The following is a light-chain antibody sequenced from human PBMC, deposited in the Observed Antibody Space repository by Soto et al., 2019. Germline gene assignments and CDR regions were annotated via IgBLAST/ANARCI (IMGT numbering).Light chain of an antibody. CDR1: SSDVGGYNY. CDR3: SSYTSSSAYV. CDR2: EVS. V-gene: IGLV2-14*01. Sequence: QSVLTQPASVSGSPGQSITISCTGTSSDVGGYNYVSWYQQHAGKAPKLMLYEVSNRPSGVSNRFSGSKSGNTASLTISGLQAEDEADYYCSSYTSSSAYVFGTGTKINVL. J-gene: IGLJ1*01.